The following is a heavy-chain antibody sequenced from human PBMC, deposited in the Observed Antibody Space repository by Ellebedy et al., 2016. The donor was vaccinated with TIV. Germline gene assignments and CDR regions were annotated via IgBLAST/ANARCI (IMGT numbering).Heavy chain of an antibody. V-gene: IGHV3-23*01. CDR2: ISGSGGST. D-gene: IGHD3-3*01. Sequence: ESLKISCAASGFTFSSYAMSWVRQAPGKGLEWVSAISGSGGSTYYADSVKGRFTISRDNSKNTLYLQMNSLRAEDTAVYYCANRAQDFGVVIHLDYWGQGTLVTVSS. CDR1: GFTFSSYA. CDR3: ANRAQDFGVVIHLDY. J-gene: IGHJ4*02.